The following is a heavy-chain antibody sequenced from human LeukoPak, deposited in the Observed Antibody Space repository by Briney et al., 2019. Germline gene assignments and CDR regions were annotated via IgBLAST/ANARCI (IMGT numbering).Heavy chain of an antibody. CDR3: PRVAYGGNWSDS. V-gene: IGHV4-30-4*01. D-gene: IGHD2-15*01. Sequence: SESLSLTCTVSGGSISSGDYYWGWIRQPPGKGLEWIAYIYYSGSTYYNPSLKSRVTISVDTSKNQFSLKLSSVNAAVSAGDNGPRVAYGGNWSDSWGQGTLATVSS. CDR1: GGSISSGDYY. J-gene: IGHJ5*01. CDR2: IYYSGST.